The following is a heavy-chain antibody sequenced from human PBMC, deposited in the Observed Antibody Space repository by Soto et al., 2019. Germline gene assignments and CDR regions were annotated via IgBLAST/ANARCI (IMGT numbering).Heavy chain of an antibody. CDR1: GGSISSGDYY. CDR2: IYYSGST. D-gene: IGHD3-10*01. V-gene: IGHV4-30-4*01. J-gene: IGHJ6*02. Sequence: QVQLQESGPGLVKPSQTLSLTYTVSGGSISSGDYYWSWIRQPPGKGLEWIGYIYYSGSTYYNPSLKSRVTISVDTSKNQFSLKLSSVTAADTAVYYCSRLRITMDTSWGMDVLGQGTTVTVSS. CDR3: SRLRITMDTSWGMDV.